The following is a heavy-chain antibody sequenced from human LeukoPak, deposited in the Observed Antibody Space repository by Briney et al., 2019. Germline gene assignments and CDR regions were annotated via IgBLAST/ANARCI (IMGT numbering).Heavy chain of an antibody. D-gene: IGHD3-22*01. CDR2: IYYSGST. J-gene: IGHJ4*02. Sequence: SETLSLTCTVSGGSISSYYWSWIRQPPGMGLEWIGYIYYSGSTNYNPSLKSRVTISVDTSKNQFSLKLSSVTAADTAVYYCARVDIDSSGYYFFDYWGQGTLVTVSS. CDR1: GGSISSYY. CDR3: ARVDIDSSGYYFFDY. V-gene: IGHV4-59*08.